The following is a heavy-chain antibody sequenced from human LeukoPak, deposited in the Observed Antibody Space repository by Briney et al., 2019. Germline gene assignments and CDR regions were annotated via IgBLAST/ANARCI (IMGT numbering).Heavy chain of an antibody. V-gene: IGHV3-30*18. D-gene: IGHD3-16*01. CDR3: AKDLLRLGYFDY. CDR1: GFTFSSYC. CDR2: ISYDGSNK. J-gene: IGHJ4*02. Sequence: GGSLRLSCAASGFTFSSYCMHWVRQAPGKGLEWVAVISYDGSNKYYADSVKGRFTISRDNSKNTLYLQMNSLRAEDTAVYYCAKDLLRLGYFDYWGQGTLVTVSS.